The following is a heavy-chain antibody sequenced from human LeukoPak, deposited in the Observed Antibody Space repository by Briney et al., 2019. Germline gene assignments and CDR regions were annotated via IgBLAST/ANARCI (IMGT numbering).Heavy chain of an antibody. CDR3: ARGRATWDY. CDR1: GFTFSNYL. V-gene: IGHV3-7*01. Sequence: GGSLRLSCGASGFTFSNYLMSWVRQAPGKGLEWVASVKLDGSEKTYVDSAKGRFTISRDNAKSSLYLQMSSLRAEDTAVYFCARGRATWDYWGQGSLVTVSS. CDR2: VKLDGSEK. J-gene: IGHJ4*02. D-gene: IGHD1-26*01.